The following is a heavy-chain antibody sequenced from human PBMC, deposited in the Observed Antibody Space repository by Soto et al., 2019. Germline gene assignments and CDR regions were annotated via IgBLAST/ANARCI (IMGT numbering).Heavy chain of an antibody. CDR3: ARGDSTDCSNGVCSFFYNLDMDV. CDR2: INPKSGGT. V-gene: IGHV1-2*04. Sequence: ASVKVSCKASGYSLTDHHIHWVRQAPGQGLEWLGRINPKSGGTSTAQKFQGWVTMTTDTSLSTASMELTRLTSDDTAVYYCARGDSTDCSNGVCSFFYNLDMDVWGQGATVTVSS. J-gene: IGHJ6*02. CDR1: GYSLTDHH. D-gene: IGHD2-8*01.